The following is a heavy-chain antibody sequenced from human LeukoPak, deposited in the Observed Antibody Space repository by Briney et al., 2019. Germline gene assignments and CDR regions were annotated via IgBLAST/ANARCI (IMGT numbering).Heavy chain of an antibody. V-gene: IGHV4-4*07. CDR1: GGSISSFY. J-gene: IGHJ4*02. D-gene: IGHD3-22*01. Sequence: SETLSLTCTVSGGSISSFYWSWIRQPAGKGMEWVGRIYTTGSTNYNPSLKSRLTMSVDTSKNQFSLKLSSVTAADTAVYYCASEYYYDTSGYYSLAYWGQGTLVTVSS. CDR2: IYTTGST. CDR3: ASEYYYDTSGYYSLAY.